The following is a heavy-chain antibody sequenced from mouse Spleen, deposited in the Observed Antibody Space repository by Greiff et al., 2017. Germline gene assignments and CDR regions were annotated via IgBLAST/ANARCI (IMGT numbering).Heavy chain of an antibody. D-gene: IGHD1-2*01. CDR3: ARGTTAGRFAY. J-gene: IGHJ3*01. CDR2: ISSGSSTI. V-gene: IGHV5-17*01. Sequence: DVMLVESGGGLVKPGGSLKLSCAASGFTFSDYGMHWVRQAPEKGLEWVAYISSGSSTIYYADTVKGRFTISRDNAKNTLFLQMTSLRSEDTAMYYCARGTTAGRFAYWGQGTLVTVSA. CDR1: GFTFSDYG.